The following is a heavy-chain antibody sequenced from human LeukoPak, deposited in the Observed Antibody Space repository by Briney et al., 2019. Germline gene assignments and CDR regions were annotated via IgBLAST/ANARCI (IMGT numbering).Heavy chain of an antibody. CDR3: AFGTETQLLTFDY. J-gene: IGHJ4*02. CDR1: GFTFNNYA. Sequence: GGSLRLSCAASGFTFNNYAMNWVRQAPGKGLEWISTITASGVTTYYADSVKGRFTISRDNSKSTLYLQMNSLRAEDTAVYYCAFGTETQLLTFDYWGQGTLVTVSS. V-gene: IGHV3-23*01. D-gene: IGHD2-2*01. CDR2: ITASGVTT.